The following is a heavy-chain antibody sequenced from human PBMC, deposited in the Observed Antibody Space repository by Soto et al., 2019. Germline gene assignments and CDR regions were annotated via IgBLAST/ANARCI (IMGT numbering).Heavy chain of an antibody. J-gene: IGHJ4*02. CDR1: GFTFSSYS. V-gene: IGHV3-48*01. D-gene: IGHD3-3*01. Sequence: GGSLRLSCAASGFTFSSYSMNWVRQAPGKGLEWVSYISSSSSTIYYADSVKGRFTISRDNAKNSLYLQMNSLRAEDTAVYYCAREQNDGTIFVDTPFYYFDYWGQGTLVTVSS. CDR3: AREQNDGTIFVDTPFYYFDY. CDR2: ISSSSSTI.